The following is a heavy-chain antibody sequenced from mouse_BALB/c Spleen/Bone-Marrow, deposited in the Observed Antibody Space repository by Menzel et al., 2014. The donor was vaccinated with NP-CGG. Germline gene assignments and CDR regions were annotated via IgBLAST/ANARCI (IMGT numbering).Heavy chain of an antibody. CDR3: SRSGGTVSYFDY. CDR2: IHYSGST. CDR1: GYSITSGYS. Sequence: EVKLQESGPDLVKPSQSLSLTCTVTGYSITSGYSWHWIRQFPGNKLEWMGYIHYSGSTNYNPSLKSRISVTRDTSKSQFFLQLISVTTEDTATYYCSRSGGTVSYFDYWGQGTTLTVSS. V-gene: IGHV3-1*02. D-gene: IGHD4-1*01. J-gene: IGHJ2*01.